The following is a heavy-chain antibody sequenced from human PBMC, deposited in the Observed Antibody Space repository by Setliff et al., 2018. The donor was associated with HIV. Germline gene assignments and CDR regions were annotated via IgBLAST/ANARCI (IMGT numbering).Heavy chain of an antibody. D-gene: IGHD5-12*01. CDR2: LNAGNGDT. CDR3: ARDSAIVTTIIDHYYGMDV. Sequence: ASVKVSCKASGYTFTSYALHWVRQAPGQRLGWMGWLNAGNGDTKYSQNFQDRVAITRDTSASTAYMELSSLRSEDTAVYYCARDSAIVTTIIDHYYGMDVWGQGTTVTVS. CDR1: GYTFTSYA. V-gene: IGHV1-3*01. J-gene: IGHJ6*02.